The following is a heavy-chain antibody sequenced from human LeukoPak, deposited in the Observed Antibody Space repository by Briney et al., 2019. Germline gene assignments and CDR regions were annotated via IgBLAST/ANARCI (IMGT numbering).Heavy chain of an antibody. Sequence: ASVKVSCKASGYTFTGYYMRWVRQAPGQGLEWMGWINPNSGGTNYAQKFQGRVTMTEDTSTDTAYMELSSLRSEDTAVYYCATDRRRGLYYYDSSGYLFDYWGQGTLVTVSS. CDR1: GYTFTGYY. CDR2: INPNSGGT. J-gene: IGHJ4*02. CDR3: ATDRRRGLYYYDSSGYLFDY. D-gene: IGHD3-22*01. V-gene: IGHV1-2*02.